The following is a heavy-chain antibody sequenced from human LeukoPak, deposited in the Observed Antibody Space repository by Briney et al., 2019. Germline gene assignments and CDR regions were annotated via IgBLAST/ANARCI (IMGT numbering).Heavy chain of an antibody. V-gene: IGHV3-7*01. CDR3: ARALV. CDR1: GFTFSTSW. Sequence: GGSLRLSCAASGFTFSTSWMSWVRQAPGKGLEWVANIKQDGSEKYYVDSVKGRFTISRDNAKNSLYLQMNSLRADDTAVYYCARALVWGKGTTVTISS. J-gene: IGHJ6*04. CDR2: IKQDGSEK.